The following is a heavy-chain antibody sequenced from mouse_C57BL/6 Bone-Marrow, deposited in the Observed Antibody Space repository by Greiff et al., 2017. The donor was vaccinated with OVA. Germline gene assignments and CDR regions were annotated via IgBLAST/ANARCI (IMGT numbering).Heavy chain of an antibody. D-gene: IGHD1-1*01. CDR1: GYTFTSYG. CDR2: IYPRSGNT. V-gene: IGHV1-81*01. Sequence: VKLKESGAELARPGASVKLSCKASGYTFTSYGISWVKQRTGQGLEWIGEIYPRSGNTYYNEKFKGKATLTADKSSSTAYMELRSLTSEDSAVYFCAYGSDGYWGQGTTRTVSS. CDR3: AYGSDGY. J-gene: IGHJ2*01.